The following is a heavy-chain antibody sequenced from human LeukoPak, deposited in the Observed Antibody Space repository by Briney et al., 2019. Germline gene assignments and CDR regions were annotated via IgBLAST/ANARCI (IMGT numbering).Heavy chain of an antibody. CDR2: IYYSGST. Sequence: SDTLSLTCTVSGGSISSGGYYWSWIRQHPGKGLEWIGYIYYSGSTYYNPSLKSRVTISVDTSKNQFSLKLSSVTAADTAVYYCARVPVVVNTFDYWGQGTLVTVSS. CDR3: ARVPVVVNTFDY. J-gene: IGHJ4*02. CDR1: GGSISSGGYY. V-gene: IGHV4-31*03. D-gene: IGHD3-22*01.